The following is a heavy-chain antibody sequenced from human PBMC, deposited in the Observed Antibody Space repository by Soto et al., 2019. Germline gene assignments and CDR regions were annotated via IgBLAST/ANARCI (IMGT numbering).Heavy chain of an antibody. V-gene: IGHV2-5*01. CDR1: GFSLSTSGVG. D-gene: IGHD3-3*01. CDR3: AHTAPFEWLFPYFDY. CDR2: IYWNDDK. J-gene: IGHJ4*02. Sequence: QITLKESGPTLVKPTQTLTLTCTFSGFSLSTSGVGVGRIRQPPGKALEWLALIYWNDDKRYSPSLKSRLTTTKDTSKNQVVLTMTNMDPVDTATYYGAHTAPFEWLFPYFDYWGQGTLVTVSS.